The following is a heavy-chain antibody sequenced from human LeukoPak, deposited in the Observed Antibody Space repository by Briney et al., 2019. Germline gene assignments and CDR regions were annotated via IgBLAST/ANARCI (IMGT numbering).Heavy chain of an antibody. Sequence: SETLSLTCTVSGGSFSTYYWSWIRQPAGKGLEWIGHIYTSGTTNYNPSLKSRVTMSIDTSKNQFSLKLSSVTAADTAIYYWARDAKYYYGSRTYFFFEYWGQGTLLSVSS. CDR1: GGSFSTYY. CDR2: IYTSGTT. D-gene: IGHD3-10*01. V-gene: IGHV4-4*07. CDR3: ARDAKYYYGSRTYFFFEY. J-gene: IGHJ4*02.